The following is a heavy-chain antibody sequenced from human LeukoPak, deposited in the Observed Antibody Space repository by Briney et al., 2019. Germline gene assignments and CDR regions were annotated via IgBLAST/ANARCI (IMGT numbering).Heavy chain of an antibody. CDR2: ISYDGSNK. CDR1: GFTFSSYG. J-gene: IGHJ4*02. Sequence: GGSLRLSCAASGFTFSSYGMHWVRQAPGKGLEWVAVISYDGSNKYYADSVKGRFTISRDNSKNTLYLQMNSLRAEDTAVYYCAKDKVGATDYWGQGTLVTVSS. D-gene: IGHD1-26*01. CDR3: AKDKVGATDY. V-gene: IGHV3-30*18.